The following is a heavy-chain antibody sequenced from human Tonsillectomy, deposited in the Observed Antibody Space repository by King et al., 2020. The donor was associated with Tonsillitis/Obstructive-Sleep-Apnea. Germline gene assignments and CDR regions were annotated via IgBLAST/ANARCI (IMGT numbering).Heavy chain of an antibody. V-gene: IGHV2-5*02. CDR2: IYWDDDK. D-gene: IGHD1-26*01. CDR1: GFSLSTSGVG. J-gene: IGHJ4*02. CDR3: AHSQSTDIVGATNFDY. Sequence: QVTLKESGPTLVKPTQTLTLTCTFSGFSLSTSGVGVGWIRQPPGKALEWLALIYWDDDKRYSPSLKSRLTITKDTSKNQVVLTMTNMDPVDTATYYCAHSQSTDIVGATNFDYWGQGTLVTVSS.